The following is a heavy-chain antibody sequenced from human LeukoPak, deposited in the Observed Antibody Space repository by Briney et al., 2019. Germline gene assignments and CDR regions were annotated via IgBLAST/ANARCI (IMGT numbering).Heavy chain of an antibody. V-gene: IGHV1-69*13. Sequence: SVKVSCTASGGTFSSYAISWVRQAPGQGLEWMGGIIPIFGTANYAQKFQGRVTITADESTSTAYMELSSLRSEDTAVYYCARDSSGYSYYFDYWGQGTLVTVSS. CDR3: ARDSSGYSYYFDY. CDR2: IIPIFGTA. J-gene: IGHJ4*02. CDR1: GGTFSSYA. D-gene: IGHD3-22*01.